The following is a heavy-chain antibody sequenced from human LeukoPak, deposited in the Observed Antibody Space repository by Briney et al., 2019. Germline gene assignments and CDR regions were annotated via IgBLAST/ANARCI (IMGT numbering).Heavy chain of an antibody. CDR2: ITSDGSIV. CDR1: GFTFSGYW. D-gene: IGHD2-21*01. J-gene: IGHJ4*02. CDR3: ARDVYSIGDY. V-gene: IGHV3-74*01. Sequence: GGSLRLSCAASGFTFSGYWMHWVRQVPGKGLVWVSGITSDGSIVYYAYSVNGRFTIARDNAKSTVHLQMNSLRVEATAVYYCARDVYSIGDYWGQGTLVTVSS.